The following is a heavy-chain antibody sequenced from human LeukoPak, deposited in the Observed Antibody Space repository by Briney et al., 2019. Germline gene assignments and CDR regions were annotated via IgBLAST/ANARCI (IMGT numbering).Heavy chain of an antibody. CDR1: GFTFSSYA. J-gene: IGHJ6*03. Sequence: GGSLRLSCAASGFTFSSYAMSWVRQAPGKGLEWVAFIRYDGSNKYYADSVKGRFTISRDNSKNTLYLQMNSLRAEDTAVYYCAKDQGVGATSYYMDVWGKGTTVTVSS. CDR3: AKDQGVGATSYYMDV. CDR2: IRYDGSNK. D-gene: IGHD1-26*01. V-gene: IGHV3-30*02.